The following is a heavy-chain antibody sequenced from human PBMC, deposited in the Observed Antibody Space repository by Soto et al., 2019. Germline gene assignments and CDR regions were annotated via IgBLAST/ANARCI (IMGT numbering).Heavy chain of an antibody. CDR2: ISYAGSNK. V-gene: IGHV3-30-3*01. D-gene: IGHD3-16*01. CDR3: ARPEGAYDYVWGTFDY. Sequence: GGSLRLSCAASGFTFSSYAMHWVRQAPGKGLEWVAVISYAGSNKYYADSVKGRFTISRDNSKNTLYLQMNSLRAEDTAVYYCARPEGAYDYVWGTFDYWGQGTLVTVSS. J-gene: IGHJ4*02. CDR1: GFTFSSYA.